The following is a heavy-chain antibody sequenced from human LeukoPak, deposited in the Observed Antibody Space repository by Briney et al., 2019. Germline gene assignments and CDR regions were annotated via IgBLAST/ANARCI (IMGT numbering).Heavy chain of an antibody. CDR1: GFTFSSYG. CDR2: LSGSGSTT. Sequence: PWGSQRLSCAASGFTFSSYGMSWVGQAPGKGLEWVSALSGSGSTTYYADSVKGRFTISRDNSKNTLFLQMNSLRVEDTAVYYCAKAGYSSSWPFDYWGQGTLVTVTS. D-gene: IGHD6-13*01. CDR3: AKAGYSSSWPFDY. V-gene: IGHV3-23*01. J-gene: IGHJ4*02.